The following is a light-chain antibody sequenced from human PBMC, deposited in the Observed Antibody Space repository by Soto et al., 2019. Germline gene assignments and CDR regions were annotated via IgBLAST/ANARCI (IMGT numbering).Light chain of an antibody. J-gene: IGLJ1*01. CDR2: EVI. CDR3: TSYTTTNTHV. Sequence: QSVLTQPASVSGSPGQSITISCTGTSSDVGGYNYVSWYQQHPGKAPKLMIYEVINRPSGVSSRFSGSKSGNTASLTISGLQAEDEADYYCTSYTTTNTHVFGTGTKVNVL. CDR1: SSDVGGYNY. V-gene: IGLV2-14*03.